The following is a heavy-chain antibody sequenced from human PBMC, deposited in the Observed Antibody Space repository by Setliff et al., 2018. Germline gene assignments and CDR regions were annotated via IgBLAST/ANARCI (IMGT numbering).Heavy chain of an antibody. CDR3: ATKAVAGT. D-gene: IGHD6-19*01. V-gene: IGHV3-23*01. CDR1: GFTFSSYA. Sequence: GGSLRLSCAASGFTFSSYAMSWVRQAPGKGLEWVSAISGSGGSTYYPDSVKGRFTISRDNAKKSVDLQMNSLRAEDTAVYYCATKAVAGTGGQGTLVTVSS. CDR2: ISGSGGST. J-gene: IGHJ4*02.